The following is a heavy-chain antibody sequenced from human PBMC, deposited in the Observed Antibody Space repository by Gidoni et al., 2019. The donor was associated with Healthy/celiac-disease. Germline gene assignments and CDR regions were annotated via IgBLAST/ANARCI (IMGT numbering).Heavy chain of an antibody. V-gene: IGHV1-8*01. CDR3: ARLANGYCSGGSCYWGGFDP. J-gene: IGHJ5*02. CDR1: GYTFTSYD. CDR2: MNPNSGNT. D-gene: IGHD2-15*01. Sequence: QVQLVQSGAEVKKPGASVKVSCKASGYTFTSYDINWVRQATGQGLEWMGWMNPNSGNTGYAQKFQGRVTMTRNTSISTAYMELSSLRSEDTAVYYCARLANGYCSGGSCYWGGFDPWGQGTLVTVSS.